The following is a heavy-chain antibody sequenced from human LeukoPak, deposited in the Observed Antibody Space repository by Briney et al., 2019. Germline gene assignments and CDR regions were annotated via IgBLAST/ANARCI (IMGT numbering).Heavy chain of an antibody. CDR1: GFTFSSYA. J-gene: IGHJ6*03. CDR2: INQDGSEK. D-gene: IGHD5-12*01. CDR3: ASTLRGYAQYYYYYYMDV. Sequence: GGSLRLSCAASGFTFSSYAMSWVRQAPGKGPEWVANINQDGSEKHYVDSVKGRFTISRDNAKNSLYLQMNSLRAEDTAVYYCASTLRGYAQYYYYYYMDVWGKGTTVTVSS. V-gene: IGHV3-7*03.